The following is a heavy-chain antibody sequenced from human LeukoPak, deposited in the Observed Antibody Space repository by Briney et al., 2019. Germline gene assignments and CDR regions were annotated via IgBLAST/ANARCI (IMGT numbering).Heavy chain of an antibody. Sequence: ASVKVSCKASGYTFTSYYLHWVRQAPGQGLEWMGIINPSGGSTDYAQKFQGRVAMTRDTSTSTVYMELSSLRSEGTAVYYCARAPAVSSHYFDYWGQGTLVTVSS. V-gene: IGHV1-46*01. D-gene: IGHD6-13*01. J-gene: IGHJ4*02. CDR3: ARAPAVSSHYFDY. CDR1: GYTFTSYY. CDR2: INPSGGST.